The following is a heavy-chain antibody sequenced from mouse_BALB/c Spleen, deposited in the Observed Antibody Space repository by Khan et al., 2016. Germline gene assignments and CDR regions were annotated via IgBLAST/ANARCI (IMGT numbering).Heavy chain of an antibody. V-gene: IGHV1-7*01. J-gene: IGHJ2*01. D-gene: IGHD1-1*02. CDR3: ARRDYGGY. Sequence: QVQLQQSGAELAKPGASVKMSCKASGYTFTSYWMHWVKQRPGQGLEWIGYINPSTGYTEYNQKFKDKATLTADKSSSTAYMQLSSLTSEDSAVYYCARRDYGGYWGQGTTLTVSS. CDR1: GYTFTSYW. CDR2: INPSTGYT.